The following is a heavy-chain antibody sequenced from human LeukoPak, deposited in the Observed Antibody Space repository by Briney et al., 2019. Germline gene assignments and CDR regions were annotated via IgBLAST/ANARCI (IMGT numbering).Heavy chain of an antibody. CDR1: GFTFSSYS. D-gene: IGHD3-16*01. CDR2: ISSSSSYI. V-gene: IGHV3-21*01. Sequence: GGSLRLSSAASGFTFSSYSMNWVRLAPGKGLEWVSSISSSSSYIYYADSVKGRFTISRDNAKNSLYLQMNSLRAEDTAVYYCARDREGGFDYWGQGTLVTVSS. J-gene: IGHJ4*02. CDR3: ARDREGGFDY.